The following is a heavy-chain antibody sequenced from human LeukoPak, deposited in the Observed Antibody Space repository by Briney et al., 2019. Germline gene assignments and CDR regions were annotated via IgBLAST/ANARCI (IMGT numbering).Heavy chain of an antibody. CDR1: GGSISSSSYY. V-gene: IGHV4-39*07. D-gene: IGHD3-9*01. CDR3: ARDPTHYYDILTGYREGFWFDP. Sequence: SETLSLTCTVSGGSISSSSYYWGWIRQPPGKGLEWIGSIYYSGSTYYNPSLKSRVTISVDTSKNQFSLKLSSVTAADTAVYYCARDPTHYYDILTGYREGFWFDPWGQGTLVTVSS. J-gene: IGHJ5*02. CDR2: IYYSGST.